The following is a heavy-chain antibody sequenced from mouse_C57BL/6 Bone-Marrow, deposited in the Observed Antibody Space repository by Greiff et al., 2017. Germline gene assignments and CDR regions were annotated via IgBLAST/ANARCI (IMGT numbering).Heavy chain of an antibody. CDR2: ISSGGIYT. Sequence: EVMLVASGGDLVKPGGSLKLSCAASGFTFSSYGMSWVRQTPDKRLEWVATISSGGIYTYYPDSVKGRFTISRDNAKNTLYLQLSSLKSANTAMYYCARRMLAWFAYWGQGTMVTVSA. CDR1: GFTFSSYG. J-gene: IGHJ3*01. CDR3: ARRMLAWFAY. V-gene: IGHV5-6*02.